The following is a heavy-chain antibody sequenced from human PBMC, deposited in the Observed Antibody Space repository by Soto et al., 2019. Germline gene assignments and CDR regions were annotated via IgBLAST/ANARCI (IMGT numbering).Heavy chain of an antibody. D-gene: IGHD3-10*01. CDR2: IKWDASEK. V-gene: IGHV3-7*01. CDR1: GFTFGSYW. J-gene: IGHJ4*03. CDR3: ARDSRYGSRASVNHYLDY. Sequence: GGSLRLSCAASGFTFGSYWMSWVRQAPGKGPEWLATIKWDASEKKYVDSVKGRFTTSRDNAKNALYLQMDSLRAEDTDVYYCARDSRYGSRASVNHYLDYWGQGTLVPVS.